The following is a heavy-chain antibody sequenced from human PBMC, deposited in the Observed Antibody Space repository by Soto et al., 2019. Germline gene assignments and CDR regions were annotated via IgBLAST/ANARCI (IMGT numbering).Heavy chain of an antibody. CDR2: INPNSGGT. CDR3: ARDLVDSGSYLDAFDI. CDR1: GYTFTGYY. D-gene: IGHD1-26*01. V-gene: IGHV1-2*04. J-gene: IGHJ3*02. Sequence: QVQLVQSGAEVKKPGASVKVSCKASGYTFTGYYMHWVRQAPGQGLEWMGWINPNSGGTNYAQKFQGWVTMTRDTAISTAYMELSRLRSDDTAVYYCARDLVDSGSYLDAFDIWGQGTMVTVSS.